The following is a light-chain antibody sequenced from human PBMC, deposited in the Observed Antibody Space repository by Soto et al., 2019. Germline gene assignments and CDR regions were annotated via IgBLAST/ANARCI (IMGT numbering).Light chain of an antibody. CDR2: QAS. J-gene: IGKJ1*01. CDR3: QQYKSYST. Sequence: DIQMTQSPSTFSASVRARVTITCRASPSIINCLAWYQQKPGKAPKLLIYQASSLESGVPSRFSGSGSGTEFTLTISSLQPDDFATYDCQQYKSYSTFGQGTKVEMK. V-gene: IGKV1-5*03. CDR1: PSIINC.